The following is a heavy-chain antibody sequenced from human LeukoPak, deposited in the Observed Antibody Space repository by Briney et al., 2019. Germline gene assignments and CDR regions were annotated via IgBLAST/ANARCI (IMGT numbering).Heavy chain of an antibody. J-gene: IGHJ4*02. Sequence: PGGSLRLSCAASGFTFSSYSMIWVHQAPGKGLEWVSYISSGSSTIYYVGSMKGRFTISRDNAKNSLYLQMNSLRAEDTAVYYCARANSSWYPFDYWGQGTLVTVSS. CDR3: ARANSSWYPFDY. CDR2: ISSGSSTI. V-gene: IGHV3-48*04. D-gene: IGHD6-13*01. CDR1: GFTFSSYS.